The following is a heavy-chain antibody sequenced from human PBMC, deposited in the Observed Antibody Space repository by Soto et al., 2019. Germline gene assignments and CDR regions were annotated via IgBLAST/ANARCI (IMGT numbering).Heavy chain of an antibody. CDR2: ISDYNGNT. CDR1: GYTFSSYG. Sequence: QAQLVQSGVEVKKAGASVKVSCKASGYTFSSYGISWARQAPGQGLEWMGWISDYNGNTQYAQKFQGRVFMTTDTATRLAYLELRGLRSDDTAVYFCAREGYYSGSGTYSPPRFYGMDVWGQGTTVTVSS. J-gene: IGHJ6*02. D-gene: IGHD3-10*01. V-gene: IGHV1-18*01. CDR3: AREGYYSGSGTYSPPRFYGMDV.